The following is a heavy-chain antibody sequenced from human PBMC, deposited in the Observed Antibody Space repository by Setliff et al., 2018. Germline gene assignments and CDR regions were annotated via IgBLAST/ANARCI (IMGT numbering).Heavy chain of an antibody. J-gene: IGHJ2*01. V-gene: IGHV5-51*01. CDR1: GYSFTSHW. Sequence: GESLKISCEGSGYSFTSHWIGWVRQMPGKGLEWMGIIYPRDSDTRYSPSFQGQVTISADKSSSTAYLQWSSLKASDTAIYYCARRRRFDSGGPRSPWYFDLWGRGTLVTVSS. CDR3: ARRRRFDSGGPRSPWYFDL. CDR2: IYPRDSDT. D-gene: IGHD3-22*01.